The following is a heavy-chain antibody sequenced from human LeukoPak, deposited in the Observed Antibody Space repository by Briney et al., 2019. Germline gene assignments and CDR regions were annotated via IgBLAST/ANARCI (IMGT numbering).Heavy chain of an antibody. CDR2: MNPNSGNT. CDR3: ASWVDYDILTGYPESNFDY. V-gene: IGHV1-8*01. CDR1: GYTFTSYD. J-gene: IGHJ4*02. Sequence: ASVKVSCKASGYTFTSYDINWVRQATGQGLEWMGWMNPNSGNTGYAQKFQGRVTMTRNTSISTAYMELSSLRSEDTAVYYCASWVDYDILTGYPESNFDYWGQGTLVTVSS. D-gene: IGHD3-9*01.